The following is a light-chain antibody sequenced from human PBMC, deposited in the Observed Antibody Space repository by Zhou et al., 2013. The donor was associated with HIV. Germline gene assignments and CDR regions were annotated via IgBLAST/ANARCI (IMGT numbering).Light chain of an antibody. J-gene: IGKJ4*01. V-gene: IGKV3-15*01. Sequence: EIVMTQSPATLSVSPGERATLSCRASESVSKSYLAWYQQKLGQPPRLLIYDASTRATGVPVRFSGSGSGTEFTLSIANLQSEDVAVYYCQQYNRWPPLTFGGGTQVE. CDR1: ESVSKSY. CDR3: QQYNRWPPLT. CDR2: DAS.